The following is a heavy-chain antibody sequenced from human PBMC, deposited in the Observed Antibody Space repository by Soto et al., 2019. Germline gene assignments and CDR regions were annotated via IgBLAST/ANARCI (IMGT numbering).Heavy chain of an antibody. CDR2: ISPYNGMT. D-gene: IGHD2-2*01. CDR1: GYSFTSYG. V-gene: IGHV1-18*01. J-gene: IGHJ6*01. CDR3: GRCRTLSYAMDL. Sequence: QVHLVQSGSDVEKPGASVKVSCKASGYSFTSYGIGWVRQVPGQGPEWMGWISPYNGMTNYAQSVKGRVVMNTDISTNTVYFGLLSLRSDDSAIYFCGRCRTLSYAMDLLGQGTPVTVSS.